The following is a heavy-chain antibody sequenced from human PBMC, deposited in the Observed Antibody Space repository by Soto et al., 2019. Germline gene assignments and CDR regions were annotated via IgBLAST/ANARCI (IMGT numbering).Heavy chain of an antibody. J-gene: IGHJ3*02. D-gene: IGHD5-12*01. CDR1: GGSISSYY. Sequence: QVQLQESGPGLVKPSETLSLTCTVSGGSISSYYWSWIRQPPGKGLEWIGYIYYSGSTNYNPSLKSRVTISVDTSKNQFSLKLSSVTAADTAVYYCARHFYDGYAFDIWGQGTMVTVSS. CDR3: ARHFYDGYAFDI. V-gene: IGHV4-59*08. CDR2: IYYSGST.